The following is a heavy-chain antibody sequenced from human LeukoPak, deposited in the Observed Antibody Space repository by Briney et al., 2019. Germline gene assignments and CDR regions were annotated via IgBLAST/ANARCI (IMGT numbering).Heavy chain of an antibody. CDR1: GFTFSNYG. Sequence: PGGSLRLSCAASGFTFSNYGMSWVRQAPGKGLEWVSGISGSGGTTYYADSVKGRFTISRDNSKNTLYLQMNSLRAEDTAVYYCAKDWRGYSYGYSNYWGQGTLVTVSS. J-gene: IGHJ4*02. V-gene: IGHV3-23*01. CDR2: ISGSGGTT. CDR3: AKDWRGYSYGYSNY. D-gene: IGHD5-18*01.